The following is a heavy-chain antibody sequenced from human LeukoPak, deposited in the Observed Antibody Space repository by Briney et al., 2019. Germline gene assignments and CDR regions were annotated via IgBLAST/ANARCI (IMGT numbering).Heavy chain of an antibody. CDR1: GYSFTSYW. V-gene: IGHV5-51*01. CDR2: IYPGDSDT. Sequence: GESLKISCKGSGYSFTSYWIGWVRQMPGKGLEWMGIIYPGDSDTRYSPSFQGQVTISADKSISTAYLQWSSLKASDTAMYCCARLGSGGDDIQPPFDYWGQGTLVTVSS. D-gene: IGHD2-21*02. J-gene: IGHJ4*02. CDR3: ARLGSGGDDIQPPFDY.